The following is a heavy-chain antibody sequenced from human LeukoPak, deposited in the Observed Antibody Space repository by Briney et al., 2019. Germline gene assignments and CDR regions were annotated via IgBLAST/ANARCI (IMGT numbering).Heavy chain of an antibody. D-gene: IGHD6-25*01. CDR2: INSDGSST. Sequence: GGSLRLSCAASEFTFKTYWMHWVRQAPGKGLVWVSRINSDGSSTSYADSVKGRFTISRDNAKNTLYLQMNSLRAEDTAVYYCARVKAAAGPIDYWGQGTLVTVSS. J-gene: IGHJ4*02. CDR3: ARVKAAAGPIDY. CDR1: EFTFKTYW. V-gene: IGHV3-74*01.